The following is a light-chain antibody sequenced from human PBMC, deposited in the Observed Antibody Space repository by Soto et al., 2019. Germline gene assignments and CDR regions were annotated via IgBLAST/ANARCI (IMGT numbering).Light chain of an antibody. CDR1: SRDVGGYNY. J-gene: IGLJ2*01. Sequence: QAVVTQPASVSGSPGQSIIISCTGTSRDVGGYNYVSWYQQHPGKAPKLIIYNVTNWPSGVSSRFSGSKSGNTASLTISGLQADDEADYYCSSYTGSDNLVLFGGGTQLTVL. CDR3: SSYTGSDNLVL. V-gene: IGLV2-14*01. CDR2: NVT.